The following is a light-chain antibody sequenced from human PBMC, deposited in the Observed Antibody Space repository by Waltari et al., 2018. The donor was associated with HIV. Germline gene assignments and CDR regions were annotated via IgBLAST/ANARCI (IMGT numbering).Light chain of an antibody. Sequence: QSALTQPRPVSGSPGQSVTISCTGTSSDVGRYNYVSWYQQHPGKAPKLMIDDVSNRRSGVPYRFSGSKSGSTASRTVSRLQAEDEADYYCGSDAGSDTVYVVGTGTKITV. CDR1: SSDVGRYNY. J-gene: IGLJ1*01. V-gene: IGLV2-11*01. CDR3: GSDAGSDTVYV. CDR2: DVS.